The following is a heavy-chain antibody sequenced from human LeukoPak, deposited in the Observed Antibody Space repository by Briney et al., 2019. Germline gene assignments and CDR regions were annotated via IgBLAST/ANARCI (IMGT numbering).Heavy chain of an antibody. Sequence: GRSLRLSCAASGFTFSTYGMHWVRQAPGKGLEWVAVISYDGSSKYYADSVKGRFTISRDNSKNTLYLQMSSLRAEDTAVYYCAKDLGYSSSWYGFDYWGQGTLVTVSS. CDR1: GFTFSTYG. J-gene: IGHJ4*02. D-gene: IGHD6-13*01. CDR3: AKDLGYSSSWYGFDY. V-gene: IGHV3-30*18. CDR2: ISYDGSSK.